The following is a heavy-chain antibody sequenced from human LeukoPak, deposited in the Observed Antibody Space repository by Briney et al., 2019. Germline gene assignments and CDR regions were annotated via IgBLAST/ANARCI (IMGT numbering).Heavy chain of an antibody. J-gene: IGHJ4*02. V-gene: IGHV3-11*04. D-gene: IGHD3-22*01. CDR1: GFTFSNAW. Sequence: GGSLRLSCAASGFTFSNAWMSWVRQAPGKGLEWLSYISGSGNTLYYADSVRGRFTISRDNAKNSLYLQMNSLRAEDTAVYYCATGKHYYDSSGYYFYYFDYWGQGTLVTVSS. CDR2: ISGSGNTL. CDR3: ATGKHYYDSSGYYFYYFDY.